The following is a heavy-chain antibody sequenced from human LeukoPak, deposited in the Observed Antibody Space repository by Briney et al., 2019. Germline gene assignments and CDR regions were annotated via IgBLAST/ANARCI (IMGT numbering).Heavy chain of an antibody. CDR1: GFTFSTYA. CDR3: AKDRNYDILTGYNWFDP. D-gene: IGHD3-9*01. Sequence: QPGGSLRLSCSASGFTFSTYAMSWVRQAPRKGLEWVSTIIDSGGATYYAESVKGRFTISRDNSKNTLYLQMNSLRAEDTATYYCAKDRNYDILTGYNWFDPWGQGTLATVSS. J-gene: IGHJ5*02. CDR2: IIDSGGAT. V-gene: IGHV3-23*01.